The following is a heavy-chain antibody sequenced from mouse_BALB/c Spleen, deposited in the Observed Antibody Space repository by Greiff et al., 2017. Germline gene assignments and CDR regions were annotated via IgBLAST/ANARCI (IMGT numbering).Heavy chain of an antibody. V-gene: IGHV1-80*01. CDR1: GYAFSSYW. CDR3: ARERDYDYDGGFAY. Sequence: QVQLQQSGAELVRPGSSVKISCKASGYAFSSYWMNWVKQRPGQGLEWIGQIYPGDGDTNYNGKFKGKATLTADKSSSTAYMQLSSLTSEDSAVYFCARERDYDYDGGFAYWGQGTLVTVSA. D-gene: IGHD2-4*01. CDR2: IYPGDGDT. J-gene: IGHJ3*01.